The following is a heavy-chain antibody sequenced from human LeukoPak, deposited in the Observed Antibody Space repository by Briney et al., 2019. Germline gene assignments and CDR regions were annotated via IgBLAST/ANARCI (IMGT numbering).Heavy chain of an antibody. CDR1: GISISSYY. V-gene: IGHV4-34*01. CDR3: ARVGYCGGDCYPFDY. D-gene: IGHD2-21*02. Sequence: SETLSLTCTVSGISISSYYWSWIRQPPGKGLEWIGEINHRGSTNYNPSLKSRVTISVDTSRNSFSLELSSVTAADTAVYYCARVGYCGGDCYPFDYWGQGTLTTISS. CDR2: INHRGST. J-gene: IGHJ4*02.